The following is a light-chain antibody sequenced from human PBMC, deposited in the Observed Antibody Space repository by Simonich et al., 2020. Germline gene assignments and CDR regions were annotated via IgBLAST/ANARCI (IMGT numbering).Light chain of an antibody. CDR3: QQRSNWPPIT. Sequence: EIVLTQSPATLSLSPGERATLSCRASQSVSSYLAWYQQKPGQAPSRLIYDASNRATGIPARFSGSGSWTDFTLTISSLEPEDFAVYYWQQRSNWPPITFGQGTRLEIK. J-gene: IGKJ5*01. V-gene: IGKV3-11*01. CDR2: DAS. CDR1: QSVSSY.